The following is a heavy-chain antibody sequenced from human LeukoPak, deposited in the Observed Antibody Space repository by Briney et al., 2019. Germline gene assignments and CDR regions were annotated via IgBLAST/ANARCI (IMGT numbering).Heavy chain of an antibody. Sequence: ASVKVSCKTSGYSFTPYYMHWVRQAPGQGLEWMGWINPNSGDTNYAQEFQGRVTMTRDTSISTAYMDLNRLTSDDTAVYYCAREGYSSSWRGYYFDSWGQGTLVTVSS. CDR1: GYSFTPYY. CDR3: AREGYSSSWRGYYFDS. D-gene: IGHD6-13*01. CDR2: INPNSGDT. J-gene: IGHJ4*02. V-gene: IGHV1-2*02.